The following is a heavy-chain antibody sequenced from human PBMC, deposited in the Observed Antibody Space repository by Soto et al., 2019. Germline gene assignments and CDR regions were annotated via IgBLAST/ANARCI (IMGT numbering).Heavy chain of an antibody. J-gene: IGHJ4*02. V-gene: IGHV1-69*01. CDR3: ARGHYDILTGYYMGYFDY. CDR2: IIPIFGTA. Sequence: QVQLVQSGAEVKKPGSSVKVSCKASGGTFSSYAISWVRQAPGQGLEWMGGIIPIFGTANYAQKFQGRVTITADESTSTAYMELSSLRSEATAVYYCARGHYDILTGYYMGYFDYWGQGTLVTVSS. D-gene: IGHD3-9*01. CDR1: GGTFSSYA.